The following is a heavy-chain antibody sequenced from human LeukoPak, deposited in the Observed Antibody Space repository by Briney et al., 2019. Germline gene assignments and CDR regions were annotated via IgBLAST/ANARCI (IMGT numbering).Heavy chain of an antibody. V-gene: IGHV3-48*02. CDR3: TRGRYQFLGPNDS. Sequence: PGGSLRLSCAASGFTFSSYAISWARQAPGNGLEWISYITTNSAKFYADSVRGRIAISRDNDKNSVYLQMNSLRDEDTAVYYCTRGRYQFLGPNDSWGQGSLVTVSS. CDR2: ITTNSAK. D-gene: IGHD2-2*01. J-gene: IGHJ4*02. CDR1: GFTFSSYA.